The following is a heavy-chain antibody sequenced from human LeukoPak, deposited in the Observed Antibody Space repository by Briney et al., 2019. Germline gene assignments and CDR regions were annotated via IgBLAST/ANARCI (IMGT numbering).Heavy chain of an antibody. CDR3: ARDLGYDFWSGYYASNYYYYGMDV. J-gene: IGHJ6*02. V-gene: IGHV3-23*01. CDR1: RFTFSNYA. CDR2: ISGSGTTT. D-gene: IGHD3-3*01. Sequence: HSGGSLRLSCAASRFTFSNYAMTWVRQTPGKGLEWVAAISGSGTTTYSADSVKGRFTISRDNSKNTLYLQMNSLRAEDTAVYYCARDLGYDFWSGYYASNYYYYGMDVWGQGTTVTVSS.